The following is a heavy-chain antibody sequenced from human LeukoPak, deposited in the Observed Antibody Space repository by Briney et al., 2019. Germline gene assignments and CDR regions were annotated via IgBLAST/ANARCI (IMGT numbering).Heavy chain of an antibody. J-gene: IGHJ4*02. V-gene: IGHV3-21*01. CDR2: ISSSSSYI. D-gene: IGHD1-26*01. CDR1: GFTFSSYW. CDR3: AILTGGASLYY. Sequence: GGSLRLSCAASGFTFSSYWMHWVRQAPGKGLEWVSSISSSSSYIYYADSVKGRFTISRDNAKNSLYLQMNSLRAEDTAVYYCAILTGGASLYYWGQGTLVTVSS.